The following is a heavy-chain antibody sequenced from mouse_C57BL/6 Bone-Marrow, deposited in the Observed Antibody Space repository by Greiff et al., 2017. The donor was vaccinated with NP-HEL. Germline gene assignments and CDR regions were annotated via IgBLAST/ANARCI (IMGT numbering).Heavy chain of an antibody. CDR2: IRNKANGYTT. J-gene: IGHJ4*01. CDR1: GFTFTDYY. D-gene: IGHD2-4*01. V-gene: IGHV7-3*01. CDR3: AWSIYYEYADHPFYAMDY. Sequence: EVKVVESGGGLVQPGGSLSLSCAASGFTFTDYYMSWVRQPPGKALEWLGFIRNKANGYTTEYSSSVKGRFTSSRDNSQSILYMQMNDMSAEDSATYYCAWSIYYEYADHPFYAMDYWGQGTSVTVSS.